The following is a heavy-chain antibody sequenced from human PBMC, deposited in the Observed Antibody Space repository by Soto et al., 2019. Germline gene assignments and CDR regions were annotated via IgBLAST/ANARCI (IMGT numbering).Heavy chain of an antibody. CDR1: GGSISSGDYY. CDR2: IYYSGST. V-gene: IGHV4-30-4*01. CDR3: ARVTGTTSPLFDY. D-gene: IGHD1-7*01. Sequence: SETLSLTCTVSGGSISSGDYYWSWIRQPPGKGLEWIGYIYYSGSTYYNPSLKSRVTISVDTSKNQFSLKLSSVTAADTAVYYCARVTGTTSPLFDYWGQGTLVTVSS. J-gene: IGHJ4*02.